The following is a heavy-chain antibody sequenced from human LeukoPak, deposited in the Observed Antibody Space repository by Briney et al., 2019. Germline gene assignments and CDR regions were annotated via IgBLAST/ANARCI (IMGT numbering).Heavy chain of an antibody. V-gene: IGHV4-59*12. CDR1: GGSISSYY. CDR3: ARVPDYYDSSGYYYFDY. D-gene: IGHD3-22*01. Sequence: SETLSLTCTVSGGSISSYYWSWIRQPPGKGLEWIGYIYYSGSTNYNPSLKSRVTISVDKSKNQFSLKLSSVTAADTAVYYCARVPDYYDSSGYYYFDYWGQGTLVTVSS. CDR2: IYYSGST. J-gene: IGHJ4*02.